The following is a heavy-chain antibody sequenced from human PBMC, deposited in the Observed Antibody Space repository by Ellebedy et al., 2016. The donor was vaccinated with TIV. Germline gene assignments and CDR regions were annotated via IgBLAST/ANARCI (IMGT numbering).Heavy chain of an antibody. Sequence: GESLKISCAASGFTFSRYGMNWVRQAPGKGLEWVSYISSSGSPIYYADSVKGRFTISRDNATNSLFLQMNSLRDEDTAVYYCTRGTPSDCWGQGTLVTVSS. CDR3: TRGTPSDC. CDR2: ISSSGSPI. CDR1: GFTFSRYG. J-gene: IGHJ4*02. V-gene: IGHV3-48*02.